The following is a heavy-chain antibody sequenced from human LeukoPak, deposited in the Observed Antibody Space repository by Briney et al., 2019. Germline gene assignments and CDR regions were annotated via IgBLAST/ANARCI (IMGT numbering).Heavy chain of an antibody. CDR3: ARYNGYSSGWYVPNPTFDY. D-gene: IGHD6-19*01. Sequence: GASVKVSCKASGYTFTSYGISWVRQVPGQGLEWMGWISAYNGNTNYAQKLQGRVTMTTDTSTSTAYMELRSLRSDDTAVYYCARYNGYSSGWYVPNPTFDYWGQGTLVTVSS. V-gene: IGHV1-18*04. J-gene: IGHJ4*02. CDR1: GYTFTSYG. CDR2: ISAYNGNT.